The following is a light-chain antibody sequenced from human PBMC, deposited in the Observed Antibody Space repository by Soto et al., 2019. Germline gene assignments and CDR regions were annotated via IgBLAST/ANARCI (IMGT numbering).Light chain of an antibody. CDR2: KTS. CDR1: QSLNSW. CDR3: KQYNTYS. Sequence: DIQMTQSPSTLSASVGDRVSITCRASQSLNSWLAWYQQKPGKAPKLLIYKTSTLESGVPSRFSVSGSGTEFTLTISNLQTDDFATYYCKQYNTYSFGPGTKADIK. J-gene: IGKJ2*01. V-gene: IGKV1-5*03.